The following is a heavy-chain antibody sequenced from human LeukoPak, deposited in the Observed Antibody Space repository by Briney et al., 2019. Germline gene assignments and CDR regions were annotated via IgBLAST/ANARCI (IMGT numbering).Heavy chain of an antibody. CDR1: GFTFSSYA. CDR2: ISGSGGST. Sequence: GGSLRLSCAASGFTFSSYAMSWVRQAPGKGLEWASGISGSGGSTYYADAVEGRFTVSKDNAKNSVYLQMNSLRTDDTAVYYCAREGGVIIPFDFWGRGTLVTVSS. CDR3: AREGGVIIPFDF. V-gene: IGHV3-23*01. D-gene: IGHD3-10*01. J-gene: IGHJ4*02.